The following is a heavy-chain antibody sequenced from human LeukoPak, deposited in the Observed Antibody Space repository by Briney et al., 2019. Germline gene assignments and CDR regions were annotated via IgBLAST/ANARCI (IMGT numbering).Heavy chain of an antibody. J-gene: IGHJ4*02. CDR3: TTGETYGDPPDY. CDR1: GFAFSSYT. V-gene: IGHV3-15*01. CDR2: IKSKTDGGTT. Sequence: GGSLRLSCAASGFAFSSYTMTWVRQAPGKGLEWVGRIKSKTDGGTTDYAAPVKGRFTISRDDSKNTLYLQMNSLKTEDTAVYYCTTGETYGDPPDYWGQGTLVTVSS. D-gene: IGHD4-17*01.